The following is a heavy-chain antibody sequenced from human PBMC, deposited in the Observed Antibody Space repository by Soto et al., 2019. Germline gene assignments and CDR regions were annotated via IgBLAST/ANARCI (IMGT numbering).Heavy chain of an antibody. CDR1: GFTFSDYY. Sequence: KAGGSLRLSCAASGFTFSDYYMSWIRQAPGKGLEWVSYISSSGSTIYYADSVKGRFTISRDNAKNSLYLQMNSLRAEDTAVYYCARDRKGSSSWYVYYYYYYGMDVWGQGTTVTVSS. CDR3: ARDRKGSSSWYVYYYYYYGMDV. D-gene: IGHD6-13*01. CDR2: ISSSGSTI. J-gene: IGHJ6*02. V-gene: IGHV3-11*01.